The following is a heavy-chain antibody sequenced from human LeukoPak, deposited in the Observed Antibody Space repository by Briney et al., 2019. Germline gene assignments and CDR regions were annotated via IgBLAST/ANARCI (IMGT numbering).Heavy chain of an antibody. V-gene: IGHV3-15*01. D-gene: IGHD3-9*01. J-gene: IGHJ4*02. CDR3: TTGHFDWLLSLFDY. CDR1: GFTFSNAW. Sequence: GGSLRLSCAASGFTFSNAWMSWVRQAPGKGLEWVGRIKSKTDGGTTDYAAPVKGRFTISRDDSKNTLYLQMNSLKTEDTAVYYCTTGHFDWLLSLFDYWGQGTLVTVSS. CDR2: IKSKTDGGTT.